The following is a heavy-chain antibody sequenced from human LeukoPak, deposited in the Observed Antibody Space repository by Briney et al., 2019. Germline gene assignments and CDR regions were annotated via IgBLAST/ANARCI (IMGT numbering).Heavy chain of an antibody. CDR1: GGSISSYY. J-gene: IGHJ4*02. CDR3: ARHELLGSSWSGFDY. Sequence: SETLSLTCTVSGGSISSYYWSWIRQPPGKGLEWIGYIYYSGSTNHNPSLKSRVTISVDTSKNQFSLKLSSVTAADTAVYYCARHELLGSSWSGFDYWGQGTLVTVSS. CDR2: IYYSGST. V-gene: IGHV4-59*08. D-gene: IGHD6-13*01.